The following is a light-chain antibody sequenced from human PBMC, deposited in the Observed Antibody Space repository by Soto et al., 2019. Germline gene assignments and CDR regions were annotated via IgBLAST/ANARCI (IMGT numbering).Light chain of an antibody. Sequence: EIVLTQSPGTLSLSPGERATLSCRASQSVSSSYLAWYQQKSDQAPRLIIYGASDRATGIPDRFSGSGSGKDFTLTISRLEPEDFAVYYCQQYGSSPYTFGQGTKLQIK. CDR1: QSVSSSY. CDR2: GAS. J-gene: IGKJ2*01. V-gene: IGKV3-20*01. CDR3: QQYGSSPYT.